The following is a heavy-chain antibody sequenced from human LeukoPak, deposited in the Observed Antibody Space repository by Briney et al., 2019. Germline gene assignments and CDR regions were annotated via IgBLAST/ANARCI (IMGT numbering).Heavy chain of an antibody. CDR3: ARDHSGYSIDY. CDR1: GGSFSAYY. V-gene: IGHV4-34*01. CDR2: INHSGST. Sequence: SETLSLTCAVYGGSFSAYYWSWIRQPPGKGLEWIGEINHSGSTNYNPSLKSRVTISVDTSKNQFSLKLSSVTAADTAVYYCARDHSGYSIDYWGQGTLVTVSS. D-gene: IGHD5-12*01. J-gene: IGHJ4*02.